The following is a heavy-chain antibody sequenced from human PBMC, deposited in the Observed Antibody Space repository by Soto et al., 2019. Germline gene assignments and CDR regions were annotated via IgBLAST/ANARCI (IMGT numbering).Heavy chain of an antibody. D-gene: IGHD2-15*01. CDR3: GRGYCSGGSCYSSPLYDAFGI. CDR2: INPNSGGT. J-gene: IGHJ3*02. CDR1: GYTFTGYY. V-gene: IGHV1-2*04. Sequence: ASVKVSCKASGYTFTGYYMHWVRQAPGQGLEWKGWINPNSGGTNYAQRFQGWVTMTRDTSISTAYMELSRLRSDDTAVYYCGRGYCSGGSCYSSPLYDAFGIWGQGTMVTVSS.